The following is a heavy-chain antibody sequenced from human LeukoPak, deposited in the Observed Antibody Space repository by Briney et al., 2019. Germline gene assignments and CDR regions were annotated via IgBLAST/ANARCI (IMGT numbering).Heavy chain of an antibody. CDR2: INPSGGST. V-gene: IGHV1-46*01. J-gene: IGHJ6*02. CDR3: ARAGYSSSWQVGDYYYYGMDV. CDR1: GGTFSGYA. Sequence: ASVKVSCKASGGTFSGYAISWVRQAPGQGLEWMGIINPSGGSTSYAQKFQGRVTMTRDTSTSTVYMELSSLRSEDTAVYYCARAGYSSSWQVGDYYYYGMDVWGQGTTVTVSS. D-gene: IGHD6-13*01.